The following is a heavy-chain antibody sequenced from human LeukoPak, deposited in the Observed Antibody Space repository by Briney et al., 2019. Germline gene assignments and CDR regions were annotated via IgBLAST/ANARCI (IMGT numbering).Heavy chain of an antibody. Sequence: SQTLSLTCAVSGGSISSSDYSWSWVRQPPGKALEWIGYTYHSGRAYYNPSLKSRVTVSVDRSKNEFSLKLSSVTAADTAVYYCASVYSGSYYFNYWGQGTLVTVSS. CDR2: TYHSGRA. D-gene: IGHD1-26*01. CDR1: GGSISSSDYS. CDR3: ASVYSGSYYFNY. J-gene: IGHJ4*02. V-gene: IGHV4-30-2*01.